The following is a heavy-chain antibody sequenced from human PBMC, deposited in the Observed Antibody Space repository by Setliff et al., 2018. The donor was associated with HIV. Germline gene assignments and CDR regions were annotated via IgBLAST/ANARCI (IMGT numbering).Heavy chain of an antibody. Sequence: GSLRLSCAASGFTFSGYSMNWVRQAPGKGLEWVSSISSSSIYIYFADSVKGRFTISRDNAKNSLYLQMNSLRDEDTAVYYCAKSIVVVTARWYFDLWGRGTLVTVSS. J-gene: IGHJ2*01. D-gene: IGHD2-21*02. CDR2: ISSSSIYI. CDR1: GFTFSGYS. CDR3: AKSIVVVTARWYFDL. V-gene: IGHV3-21*04.